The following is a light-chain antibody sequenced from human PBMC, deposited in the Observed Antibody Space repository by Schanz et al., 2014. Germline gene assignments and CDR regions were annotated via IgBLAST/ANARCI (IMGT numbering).Light chain of an antibody. V-gene: IGLV2-14*01. CDR1: SSDVGDYNY. Sequence: QSALTQPPSASGSPGQSVTISCTGTSSDVGDYNYVSWYQQHPGKAPKLMIYDVSDRPSGVSDRFSGSKSGYTASLTISGLQVEDGADYYCSSYTSSSTLIFGGGTKLTVL. J-gene: IGLJ2*01. CDR2: DVS. CDR3: SSYTSSSTLI.